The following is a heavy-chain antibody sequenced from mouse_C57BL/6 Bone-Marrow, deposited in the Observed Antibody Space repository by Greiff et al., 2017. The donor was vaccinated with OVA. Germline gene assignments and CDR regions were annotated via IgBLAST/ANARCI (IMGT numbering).Heavy chain of an antibody. CDR3: ARHTLIKENAMDY. CDR1: GFTFSSYG. J-gene: IGHJ4*01. CDR2: ISSGGSYT. V-gene: IGHV5-6*01. D-gene: IGHD1-2*01. Sequence: EVQRVESGGDLVKPGGFLKLSCAASGFTFSSYGMSWVRQTPDKRLEWVATISSGGSYTYYPDSVKGRFTISRDNAKNTLYLQMSSLKSEDTAMYYCARHTLIKENAMDYWGQGTSVTVSS.